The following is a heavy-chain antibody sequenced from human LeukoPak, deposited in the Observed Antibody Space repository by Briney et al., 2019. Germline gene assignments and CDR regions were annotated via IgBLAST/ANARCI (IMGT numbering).Heavy chain of an antibody. J-gene: IGHJ4*02. V-gene: IGHV3-21*01. CDR2: ISRSSIYK. D-gene: IGHD3-22*01. Sequence: PGGSLRLSCADSGFTFSSYWMHWVRQAPGKGLEWVSSISRSSIYKYYADSVKGRFTISRDNAKKSLYLQMNSLRAEDTAVYYCATSRYDSSGYYGIIAYWGQGTLVTVSS. CDR1: GFTFSSYW. CDR3: ATSRYDSSGYYGIIAY.